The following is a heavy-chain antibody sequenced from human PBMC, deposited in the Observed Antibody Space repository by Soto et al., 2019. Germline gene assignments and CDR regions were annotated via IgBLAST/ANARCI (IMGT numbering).Heavy chain of an antibody. CDR2: IIPISGRT. J-gene: IGHJ4*02. Sequence: QVQLLQSGAEVKRPGSSVKVSCEASGGTFSGLGFTWGRQAPGQGLGWMGGIIPISGRTTFAQKFQGRVTITADESTRATYMELTTLTSDDTAMYYCATRGTQGRWLEFADYWGQGTLVTVS. V-gene: IGHV1-69*01. CDR3: ATRGTQGRWLEFADY. CDR1: GGTFSGLG. D-gene: IGHD5-12*01.